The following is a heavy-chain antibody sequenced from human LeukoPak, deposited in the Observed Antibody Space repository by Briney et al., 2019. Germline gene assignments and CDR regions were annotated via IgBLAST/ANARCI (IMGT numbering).Heavy chain of an antibody. CDR3: ARAGYTISSYRFDY. J-gene: IGHJ4*02. V-gene: IGHV4-4*07. CDR1: GGSLSSYW. Sequence: PSETLSLNCSVSGGSLSSYWWSWIRQPAGKGLEFIGRIYTTGRTNHNPSLKSRVSMSVDTSKNKFSLELRSVTAADTAVYFCARAGYTISSYRFDYWGQGALVTVSS. CDR2: IYTTGRT. D-gene: IGHD3-16*02.